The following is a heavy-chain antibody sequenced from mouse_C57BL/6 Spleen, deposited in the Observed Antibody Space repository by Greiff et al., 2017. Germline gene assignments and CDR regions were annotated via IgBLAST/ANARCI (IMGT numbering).Heavy chain of an antibody. CDR2: ISSGGRYT. CDR3: ASPVFTTVVATDWYFDV. J-gene: IGHJ1*03. CDR1: GFTFSSYG. Sequence: EVQLVESGGDLVKPGGSLKLSCAASGFTFSSYGMSWVRQTPDKRLEWVETISSGGRYTYYPDSVKGRFTISRDNAKNTPYLQMSSLKSEDPAMSYCASPVFTTVVATDWYFDVWGTGTTVTVSS. V-gene: IGHV5-6*01. D-gene: IGHD1-1*01.